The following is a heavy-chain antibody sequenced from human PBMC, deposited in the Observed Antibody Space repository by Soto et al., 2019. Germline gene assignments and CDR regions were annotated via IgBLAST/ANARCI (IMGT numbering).Heavy chain of an antibody. J-gene: IGHJ4*02. CDR3: ARDTYYGDYGGTFDY. D-gene: IGHD4-17*01. Sequence: EVQLVESGGGLVQPGGSLRLSCAASGFTFSNYWMSWVRQAPGEGLEWVANIKQDGSEKYYVDSVKGRFTISRDNAKNPLYQQMNGLRAEDTAVYYCARDTYYGDYGGTFDYWGQGTLVTVSS. CDR1: GFTFSNYW. CDR2: IKQDGSEK. V-gene: IGHV3-7*01.